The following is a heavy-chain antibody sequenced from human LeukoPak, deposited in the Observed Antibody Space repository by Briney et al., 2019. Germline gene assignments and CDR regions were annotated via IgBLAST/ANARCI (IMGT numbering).Heavy chain of an antibody. V-gene: IGHV4-39*01. J-gene: IGHJ5*02. CDR1: GGSISSSSYY. CDR3: ARRAFEWLFWYWFDL. D-gene: IGHD3-9*01. CDR2: IYHSGRT. Sequence: SQSLSLTCTVDGGSISSSSYYWGWIRQPPGKGLEWIGSIYHSGRTYYNPSIKSRITISVDTSKGQFSLKLSSVPAAVTAVYYCARRAFEWLFWYWFDLGAKGTLVTVFS.